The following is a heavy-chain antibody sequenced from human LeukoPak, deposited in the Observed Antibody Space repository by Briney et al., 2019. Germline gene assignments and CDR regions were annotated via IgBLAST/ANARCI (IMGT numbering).Heavy chain of an antibody. Sequence: ASVKVSCKASGYTFTSYGISWVRQAPGQGLEWMGWISAYNGNTTYEQKLQGRVTMTTDTPTSTAYIELRSLRSDDTAVYYCARSRGEQPPLLRYWGQGTLVTVSS. CDR2: ISAYNGNT. V-gene: IGHV1-18*01. D-gene: IGHD3-10*01. CDR1: GYTFTSYG. CDR3: ARSRGEQPPLLRY. J-gene: IGHJ4*02.